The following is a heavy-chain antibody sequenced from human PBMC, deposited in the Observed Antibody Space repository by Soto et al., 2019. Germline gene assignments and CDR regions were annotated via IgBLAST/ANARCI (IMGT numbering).Heavy chain of an antibody. CDR3: ARVSPAAAGARYFDL. V-gene: IGHV4-34*01. CDR2: LNHSGST. D-gene: IGHD2-2*01. J-gene: IGHJ2*01. Sequence: QVQLQQWGAGLLKPSETLSLTCAVYGGSFSGYYWSWIRQPPGTGLEWIWELNHSGSTNYHPSLKSRVTISVDTSKNQLSLKLSSVTAADTAVYYCARVSPAAAGARYFDLWGRGTLVTVSS. CDR1: GGSFSGYY.